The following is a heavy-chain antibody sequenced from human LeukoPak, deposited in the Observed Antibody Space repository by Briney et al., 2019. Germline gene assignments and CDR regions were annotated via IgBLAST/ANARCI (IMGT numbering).Heavy chain of an antibody. D-gene: IGHD3-22*01. CDR2: INHSGST. Sequence: SETLSLTCAVYGVSFSGYYWSWIRQPPGKGLEWIGEINHSGSTNYNPSLKSRVTISVDTSKNQFSLKLSSVTAADTAVYYCARSPPDYYDSSGSKGDYWGQGTLVTVSS. CDR1: GVSFSGYY. J-gene: IGHJ4*02. CDR3: ARSPPDYYDSSGSKGDY. V-gene: IGHV4-34*01.